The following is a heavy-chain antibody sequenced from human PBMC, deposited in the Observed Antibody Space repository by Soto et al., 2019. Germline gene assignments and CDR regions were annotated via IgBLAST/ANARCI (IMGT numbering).Heavy chain of an antibody. J-gene: IGHJ4*02. CDR2: IYYSGST. CDR3: ARDSPSYCSGGSCYPPAFDY. CDR1: GGSISSGDYY. V-gene: IGHV4-30-4*01. Sequence: QVQLQESGPGLVKPSQTLSLTCTVSGGSISSGDYYWSWIRKPPGKGLEWIGYIYYSGSTYYNPSLKSRVTISVDTSKNQFSLKLSSVTAADTAVYYCARDSPSYCSGGSCYPPAFDYWGQGTLVTVSS. D-gene: IGHD2-15*01.